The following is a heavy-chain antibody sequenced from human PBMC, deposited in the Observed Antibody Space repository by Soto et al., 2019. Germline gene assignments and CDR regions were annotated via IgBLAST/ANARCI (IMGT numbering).Heavy chain of an antibody. J-gene: IGHJ4*02. CDR2: IRSKANSYLI. CDR3: ARGGDMGLNDY. D-gene: IGHD1-26*01. V-gene: IGHV3-73*02. CDR1: GFSFSDSA. Sequence: EVQLVESGGGLVQPGGSLRLSCAASGFSFSDSAMHWVRQASGKGLEWIARIRSKANSYLIAYDESVRGRFIISRDDSKNMAYLQMNDLNTEDTAIYYCARGGDMGLNDYWGQGTPVTVS.